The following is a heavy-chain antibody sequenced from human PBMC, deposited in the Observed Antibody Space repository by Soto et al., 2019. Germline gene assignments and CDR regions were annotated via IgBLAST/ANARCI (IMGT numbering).Heavy chain of an antibody. CDR1: GYTFTGYY. CDR2: INPNSGGT. D-gene: IGHD2-2*01. Sequence: ASVKVSCKASGYTFTGYYMHWVRQAPGQGLEWTGWINPNSGGTNYAQKFQGRVTMTRDTSISTAYMELSRLRSDDTAVYYCAMERRYCSSTSCYGMDVWGQGTTVTVSS. V-gene: IGHV1-2*02. CDR3: AMERRYCSSTSCYGMDV. J-gene: IGHJ6*02.